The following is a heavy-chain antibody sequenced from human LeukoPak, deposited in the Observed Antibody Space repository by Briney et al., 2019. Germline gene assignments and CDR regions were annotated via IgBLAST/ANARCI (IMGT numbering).Heavy chain of an antibody. CDR3: AKAPPFEGFDY. Sequence: PGGSLRLSCAASGFTLRDYAMYWVRQAPGKGLVWVSRFTADGSSTIYADSVMGRFTVSRDIAKNTLYLQMYSLRAEDTAVYYCAKAPPFEGFDYWGQGTLVTVSS. J-gene: IGHJ4*02. V-gene: IGHV3-74*01. CDR1: GFTLRDYA. CDR2: FTADGSST.